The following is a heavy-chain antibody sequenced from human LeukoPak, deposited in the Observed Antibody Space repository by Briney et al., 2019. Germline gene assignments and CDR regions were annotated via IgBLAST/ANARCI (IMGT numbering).Heavy chain of an antibody. D-gene: IGHD6-13*01. V-gene: IGHV4-39*01. J-gene: IGHJ4*02. CDR1: GGSISSSSYY. CDR2: IYYSGST. CDR3: ARHKDGSSWYTFDY. Sequence: ASETLSLTCTVSGGSISSSSYYWGWIRQPPGKGLEWIGSIYYSGSTYYNPSLKSRVTISVDTSKNQFSLKLRSVTAADTAVYYCARHKDGSSWYTFDYWGQGTLVTVSS.